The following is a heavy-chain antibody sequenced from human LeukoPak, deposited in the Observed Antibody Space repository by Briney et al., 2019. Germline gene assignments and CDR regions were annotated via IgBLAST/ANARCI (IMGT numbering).Heavy chain of an antibody. CDR3: ARDLESIAVAGNGGY. Sequence: SVKISCKASVGTFSSYAISWVRQAPGHGVEWMGGIISISGTANSAQKFQGRVTSTADESTSTPYMELRSLRSEDTAVYYCARDLESIAVAGNGGYWGQGTLVTVSS. V-gene: IGHV1-69*01. D-gene: IGHD6-19*01. J-gene: IGHJ4*02. CDR1: VGTFSSYA. CDR2: IISISGTA.